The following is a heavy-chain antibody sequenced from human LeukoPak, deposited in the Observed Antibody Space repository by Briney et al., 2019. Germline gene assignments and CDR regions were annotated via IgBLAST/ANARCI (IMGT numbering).Heavy chain of an antibody. Sequence: GRSLRLSCTGSGFTFGDSPMSWVRQAPGKGLEWVGFIRSRGFGGTTEYAASVKGRFTISRDGSKSIAYLQMNSLKTDDTAVYYCTTVRIWGQGTMVTVSS. CDR1: GFTFGDSP. J-gene: IGHJ3*02. CDR3: TTVRI. V-gene: IGHV3-49*04. CDR2: IRSRGFGGTT.